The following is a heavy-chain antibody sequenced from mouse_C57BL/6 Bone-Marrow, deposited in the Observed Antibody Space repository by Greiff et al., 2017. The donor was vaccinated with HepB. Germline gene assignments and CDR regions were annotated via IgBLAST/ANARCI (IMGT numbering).Heavy chain of an antibody. J-gene: IGHJ2*01. D-gene: IGHD1-1*01. CDR1: GYTFTDYE. CDR3: TRGGDYYGSGRFDY. Sequence: QVQLKQSGAELVRPGASVTLSCKASGYTFTDYEMHWVKQTPVHGLEWIGAIDPETGGTAYNQKFKGKAILTADKSSSTAYMELRSLTSEDSAVYYCTRGGDYYGSGRFDYWGQGTTLTVSS. V-gene: IGHV1-15*01. CDR2: IDPETGGT.